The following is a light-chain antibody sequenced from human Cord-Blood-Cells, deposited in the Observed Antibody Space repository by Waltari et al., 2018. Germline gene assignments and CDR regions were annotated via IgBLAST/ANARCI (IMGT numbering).Light chain of an antibody. CDR2: EGS. J-gene: IGLJ3*02. Sequence: QSALTQPAAVSGSPGQSITISCTGTSSDVGSYNLVSWYKQHPGKASKLLIYEGSKRPAGVSYRFSGSKSGNTACLTISGLQADYEADYYCCSYAGSNWVFGGGTKLTVL. CDR3: CSYAGSNWV. CDR1: SSDVGSYNL. V-gene: IGLV2-23*01.